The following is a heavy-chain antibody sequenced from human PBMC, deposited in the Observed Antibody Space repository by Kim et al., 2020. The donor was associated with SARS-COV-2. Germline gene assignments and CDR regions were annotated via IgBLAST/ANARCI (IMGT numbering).Heavy chain of an antibody. D-gene: IGHD3-3*01. Sequence: SVKVSCKASGGTFSSYAISWVRQAPGQGLEWMGGIIPIFGTANYAQKFQGRVTITADESTSTAYMELSSLRSEDTAVYYCARAKKTYYDFWSGPTGRYYYYGMDVWGQGTTVTVSS. J-gene: IGHJ6*02. CDR2: IIPIFGTA. CDR3: ARAKKTYYDFWSGPTGRYYYYGMDV. V-gene: IGHV1-69*13. CDR1: GGTFSSYA.